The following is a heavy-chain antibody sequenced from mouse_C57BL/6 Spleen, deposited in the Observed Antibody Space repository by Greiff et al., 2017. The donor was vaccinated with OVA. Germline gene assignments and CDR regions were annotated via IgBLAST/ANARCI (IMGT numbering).Heavy chain of an antibody. D-gene: IGHD1-1*01. J-gene: IGHJ2*01. CDR3: ARDYYGSSNYFDY. CDR2: IYPRDGST. CDR1: GYTFTDHT. Sequence: VQLQQSDAELVKPGASVKISCKVSGYTFTDHTIHWMKQRPEQGLEWIGYIYPRDGSTKYNEKFKGKATLTAAKSSSTAYLQLNSLTSEDAAVYFCARDYYGSSNYFDYWGQGTTLTVSS. V-gene: IGHV1-78*01.